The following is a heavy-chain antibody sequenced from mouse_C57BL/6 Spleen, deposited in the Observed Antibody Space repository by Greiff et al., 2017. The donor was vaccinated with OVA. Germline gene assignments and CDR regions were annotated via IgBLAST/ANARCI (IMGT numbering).Heavy chain of an antibody. V-gene: IGHV1-69*01. D-gene: IGHD1-1*01. CDR2: IDPSDSYT. Sequence: VQLQQPGAELVMPGASVKLSCKASGYTFTSYWMHWVKQRPGQGLEWIGEIDPSDSYTNYNQKFKGKSTLTVDKSSSTAYMQLSSLTSEDSAVYYCARRTVVANFDVWGTGTTVTVSS. J-gene: IGHJ1*03. CDR1: GYTFTSYW. CDR3: ARRTVVANFDV.